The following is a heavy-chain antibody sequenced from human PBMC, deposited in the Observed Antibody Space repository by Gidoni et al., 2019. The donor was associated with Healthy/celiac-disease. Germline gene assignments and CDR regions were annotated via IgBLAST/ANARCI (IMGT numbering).Heavy chain of an antibody. D-gene: IGHD3-9*01. CDR3: ARDRVIVRRYQFDY. J-gene: IGHJ4*02. V-gene: IGHV4-39*07. CDR2: IYYSGST. CDR1: GGSISSSSYY. Sequence: QLQLQESGPGLVKPSETLSLTCTVSGGSISSSSYYWGWIRQPPGKGLEWIGGIYYSGSTYYNPSLKSRVTISVDTSKNQFSLKLSSVTAADTAVYYCARDRVIVRRYQFDYWGQGTLVTVSS.